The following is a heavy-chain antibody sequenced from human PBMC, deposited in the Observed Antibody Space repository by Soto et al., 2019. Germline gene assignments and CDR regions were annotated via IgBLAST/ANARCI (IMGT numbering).Heavy chain of an antibody. CDR2: IYYSGST. J-gene: IGHJ4*02. Sequence: PSETLSLTCTVSGGSIRSYYCSWIRQPPGKGLEWIGYIYYSGSTNYNPSLKSRVTISVDTSKNQFSLKLSSVTAADTAVYYCARGVAGNFDYWGQGTLVTVSS. CDR3: ARGVAGNFDY. CDR1: GGSIRSYY. V-gene: IGHV4-59*01. D-gene: IGHD6-19*01.